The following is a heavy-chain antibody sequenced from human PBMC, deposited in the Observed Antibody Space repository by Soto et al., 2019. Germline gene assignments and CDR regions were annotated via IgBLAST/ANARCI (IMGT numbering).Heavy chain of an antibody. CDR1: GYTFTGDY. Sequence: ASVKVSCQGSGYTFTGDYMHWVRQAHGQGLEWMGWINPNSGGTNYAQKFQGWVTMTRDTSISTAYMELSRLRSDDTAVYYCARVTLTYYYDSSGYYDKYYYGMDVWGQGTTVTVSS. V-gene: IGHV1-2*04. CDR2: INPNSGGT. J-gene: IGHJ6*02. D-gene: IGHD3-22*01. CDR3: ARVTLTYYYDSSGYYDKYYYGMDV.